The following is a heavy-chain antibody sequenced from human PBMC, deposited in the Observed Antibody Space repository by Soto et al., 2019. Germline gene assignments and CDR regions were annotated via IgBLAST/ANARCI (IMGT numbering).Heavy chain of an antibody. CDR1: GYTFTSYG. V-gene: IGHV1-18*01. CDR3: ARDFYYGSGSCSHRDLYYYYYYMDV. D-gene: IGHD3-10*01. J-gene: IGHJ6*03. CDR2: IGAYNGNT. Sequence: ASVKVSCKASGYTFTSYGISWVRQAPGQGLEWMGWIGAYNGNTNYAQKLQGRVTMTTDTSTSTAYMELRSLRSDDTAVYYCARDFYYGSGSCSHRDLYYYYYYMDVWGKGTTVTVSS.